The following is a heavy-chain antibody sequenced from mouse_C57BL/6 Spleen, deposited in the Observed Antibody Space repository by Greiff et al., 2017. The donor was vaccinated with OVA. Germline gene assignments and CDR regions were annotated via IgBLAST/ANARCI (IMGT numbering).Heavy chain of an antibody. D-gene: IGHD1-1*01. CDR1: GYTFTGYW. J-gene: IGHJ3*01. CDR2: ILPGSGST. CDR3: ARRDYYGSSLAWFAY. V-gene: IGHV1-9*01. Sequence: VQLVESGAELMKPGASVKLSCKATGYTFTGYWIAWVKQRPGHGLEWIGEILPGSGSTNYNEKFKGKATFTADTSSNTAYMQLSSLTTEDSAIYYGARRDYYGSSLAWFAYWGQGTLVTVSA.